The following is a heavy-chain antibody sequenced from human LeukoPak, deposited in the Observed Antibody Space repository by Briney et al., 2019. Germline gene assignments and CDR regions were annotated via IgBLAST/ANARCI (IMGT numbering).Heavy chain of an antibody. CDR1: GGSISSGNYY. CDR3: ARDTNAFDI. CDR2: IYTFGST. D-gene: IGHD1-26*01. J-gene: IGHJ3*02. V-gene: IGHV4-61*02. Sequence: SQTLSLTCTVSGGSISSGNYYWGWIRQPAGKGLEWIGRIYTFGSTNYNPSLKSRVTISVDTSKNQFYLKLNSVTAADTAVYYCARDTNAFDIWGQGTMVIVSP.